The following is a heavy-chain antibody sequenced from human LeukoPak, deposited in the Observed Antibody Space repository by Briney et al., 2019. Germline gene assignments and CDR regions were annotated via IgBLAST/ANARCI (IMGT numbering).Heavy chain of an antibody. J-gene: IGHJ4*02. D-gene: IGHD3-10*01. V-gene: IGHV3-23*01. CDR3: ARGITMPSF. CDR2: ITGSGGST. CDR1: GFTFSSYG. Sequence: GGPLRLSCAASGFTFSSYGMSWVRQAPGKGLEWVSGITGSGGSTYYADSVKGRFTISRDNSKNTLYLQMNSLRAEDTAVYYCARGITMPSFWGQGTLVTVSS.